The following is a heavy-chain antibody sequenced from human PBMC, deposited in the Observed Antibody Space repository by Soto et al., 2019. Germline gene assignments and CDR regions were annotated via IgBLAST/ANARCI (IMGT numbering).Heavy chain of an antibody. CDR2: IRGSTYGGTT. Sequence: PGGSLRLSCTFSGFTSDDYDYALTWVRQAPGKGLQWLGLIRGSTYGGTTEYAASVKGRFTISRNDSKGIAYLQMNSLKTEDTAVYYCSRDGDFYGLDVWCQGTTVTVSS. CDR3: SRDGDFYGLDV. J-gene: IGHJ6*02. V-gene: IGHV3-49*04. CDR1: GFTSDDYDYA. D-gene: IGHD3-3*01.